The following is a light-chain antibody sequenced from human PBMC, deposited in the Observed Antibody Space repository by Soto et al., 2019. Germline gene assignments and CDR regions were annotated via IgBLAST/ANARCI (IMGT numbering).Light chain of an antibody. J-gene: IGKJ1*01. CDR1: QTISSW. Sequence: DIQMTHSPSTLSGSVGDRVIVTCRASQTISSWLAWYQQKPGKAPKLLIYKASTLKSWVPTRFSRSGSGTEFTLTISCLQPDDFATYYCQHYNSYSEAFGQGTKVDIK. CDR2: KAS. CDR3: QHYNSYSEA. V-gene: IGKV1-5*03.